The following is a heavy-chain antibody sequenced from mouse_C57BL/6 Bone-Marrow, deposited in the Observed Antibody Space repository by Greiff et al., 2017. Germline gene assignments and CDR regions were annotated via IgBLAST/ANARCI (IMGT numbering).Heavy chain of an antibody. CDR2: INPYNGGT. V-gene: IGHV1-19*01. Sequence: VQLQQSGPVLVKPGASVKMSCKASGYTFTDYYMNWVKQSHGKSLEWIGVINPYNGGTSYNQKFKGKATLTVDKSSSTAYMELNSLTSEDSAVYYCARRGYYYGSSRYWYFDVWGTGTTVTVSS. J-gene: IGHJ1*03. CDR1: GYTFTDYY. D-gene: IGHD1-1*01. CDR3: ARRGYYYGSSRYWYFDV.